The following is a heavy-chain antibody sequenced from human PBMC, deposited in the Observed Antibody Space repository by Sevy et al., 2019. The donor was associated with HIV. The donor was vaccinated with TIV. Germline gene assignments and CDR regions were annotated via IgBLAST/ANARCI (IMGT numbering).Heavy chain of an antibody. J-gene: IGHJ4*02. CDR1: GGSIGSSTYY. CDR3: ARQVAARNMITFGGVIVPWSRGTYLSDS. CDR2: IYYSGST. Sequence: SETLSLTCTVSGGSIGSSTYYWGWIRQPPGKGLEWIGNIYYSGSTYYNPSLRSRVTTSVDTSNNQFSLRLSSVTAADTAVYFCARQVAARNMITFGGVIVPWSRGTYLSDSWGQGTPVTVSS. D-gene: IGHD3-16*02. V-gene: IGHV4-39*01.